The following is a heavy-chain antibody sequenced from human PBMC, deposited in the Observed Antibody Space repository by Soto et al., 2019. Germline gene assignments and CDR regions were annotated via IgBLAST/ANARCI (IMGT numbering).Heavy chain of an antibody. CDR3: ARGRGALGYCSGGSCPRQHRFDP. J-gene: IGHJ5*02. CDR1: GGSFSGYY. CDR2: INHSGST. V-gene: IGHV4-34*01. D-gene: IGHD2-15*01. Sequence: LSLTCAVYGGSFSGYYWSWIRQPPGKGLEWIGEINHSGSTNYNPSLKSRVTISVDTSKNQFSLKLSSVTAADTAVYYCARGRGALGYCSGGSCPRQHRFDPWGQGTLVTVSS.